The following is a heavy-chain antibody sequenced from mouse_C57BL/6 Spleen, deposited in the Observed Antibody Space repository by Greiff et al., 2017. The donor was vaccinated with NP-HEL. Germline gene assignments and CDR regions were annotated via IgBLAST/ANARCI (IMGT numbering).Heavy chain of an antibody. Sequence: VQLQQSGAELVRPGASVKLSCTASGFNIKDDYMHWVKQRPEQGLEWIGWIDPENGDTEYASKFQGKATITADTSSNTAYLQLSSLTSEDAAVCYCTTGGPSWFAYWGKGTLVTVSA. CDR3: TTGGPSWFAY. CDR1: GFNIKDDY. J-gene: IGHJ3*01. V-gene: IGHV14-4*01. CDR2: IDPENGDT.